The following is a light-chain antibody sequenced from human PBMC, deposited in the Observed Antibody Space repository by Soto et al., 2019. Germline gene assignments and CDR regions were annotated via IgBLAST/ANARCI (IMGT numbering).Light chain of an antibody. Sequence: QSALTQPASVSGSPGQSITISCTGTSSDVGSYNLISWYQQHPGKAPKLMIYEGSKRPSGVSNRFSGSKSGNTASLAITGLQADDEADYYCQSYDRSLSSPIFGGGTKVTVL. V-gene: IGLV2-14*02. CDR3: QSYDRSLSSPI. CDR2: EGS. J-gene: IGLJ2*01. CDR1: SSDVGSYNL.